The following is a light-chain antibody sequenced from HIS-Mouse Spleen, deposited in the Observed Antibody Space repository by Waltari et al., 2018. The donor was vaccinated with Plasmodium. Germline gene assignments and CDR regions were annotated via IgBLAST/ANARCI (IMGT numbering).Light chain of an antibody. CDR2: DAS. CDR1: QSVSSY. J-gene: IGKJ4*01. Sequence: EIVLTQSPATLSLSPGERATLSCRASQSVSSYLAWYQQKPGQAPRLLIYDASNRATGIPARFSGSGSGTDCTLTISSLAPEDFAVYYCQQRSNWPRVLTYGGGTKVEIK. V-gene: IGKV3-11*01. CDR3: QQRSNWPRVLT.